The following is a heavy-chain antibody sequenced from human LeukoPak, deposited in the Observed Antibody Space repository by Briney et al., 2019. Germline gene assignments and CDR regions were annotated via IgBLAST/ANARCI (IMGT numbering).Heavy chain of an antibody. CDR1: GYSISSGYY. V-gene: IGHV4-61*02. CDR3: AREWEDIVVVVAARRINWFDP. J-gene: IGHJ5*02. D-gene: IGHD2-15*01. Sequence: KPSQTLSLTCPVSGYSISSGYYWSWIRQPAGKGLEWLGRIYTSGSTNYNPSLKSRVTTSVDTSKNQFSLTLSAVTAADTAVYYCAREWEDIVVVVAARRINWFDPWGQGTLVTVSS. CDR2: IYTSGST.